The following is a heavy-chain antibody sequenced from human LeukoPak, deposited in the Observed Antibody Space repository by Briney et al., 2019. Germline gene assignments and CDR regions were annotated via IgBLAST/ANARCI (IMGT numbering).Heavy chain of an antibody. D-gene: IGHD3-22*01. CDR1: GFTVSSSY. Sequence: GSLRLSCAASGFTVSSSYMTWIRQPPGKGREWIASGDYSGGSYYNPSLESRVAISADMSKNQISLKLSSVTAADTAVYYCARDSRQPYYYDSSGYYVGAFDIWGQGTMVTVSS. V-gene: IGHV4-59*02. CDR3: ARDSRQPYYYDSSGYYVGAFDI. CDR2: GDYSGGS. J-gene: IGHJ3*02.